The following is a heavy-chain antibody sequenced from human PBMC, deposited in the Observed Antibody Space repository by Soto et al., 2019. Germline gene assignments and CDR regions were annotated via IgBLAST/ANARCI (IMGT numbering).Heavy chain of an antibody. D-gene: IGHD1-26*01. V-gene: IGHV1-18*01. CDR3: AREIVGATNGKNFDY. CDR1: GYTFTSYG. Sequence: GASVKVSCKASGYTFTSYGISWVRQAPGQGLEWMGWISAYNGNTNYAQKLQGRVTMTTDTSTSTAYMELRSLRSDDTAVYYCAREIVGATNGKNFDYWGQGTLVTVSS. CDR2: ISAYNGNT. J-gene: IGHJ4*02.